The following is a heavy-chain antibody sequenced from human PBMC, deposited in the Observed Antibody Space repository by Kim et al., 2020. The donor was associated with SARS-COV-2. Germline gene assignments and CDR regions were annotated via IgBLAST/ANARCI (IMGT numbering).Heavy chain of an antibody. D-gene: IGHD6-13*01. CDR2: NK. V-gene: IGHV3-30*01. J-gene: IGHJ4*02. CDR3: ARGGGIGLDY. Sequence: NKYYADSVKGRFTISRDNSKNTLYLQMNSLRAEDTAVYYCARGGGIGLDYWGQGTLVTVSS.